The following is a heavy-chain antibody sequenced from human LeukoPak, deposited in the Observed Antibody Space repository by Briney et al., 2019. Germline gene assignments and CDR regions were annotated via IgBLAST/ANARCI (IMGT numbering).Heavy chain of an antibody. Sequence: PSETLSLTCTVSGGSISSGGYYWSWIRQHPGKGLEWIGYIYYSGSTYYNPSLKSRVTISVDTSKNQFSLKLSFVTAADTAVYYCARDRRNAFDYWGQGTLVTVSS. CDR1: GGSISSGGYY. J-gene: IGHJ4*02. CDR3: ARDRRNAFDY. CDR2: IYYSGST. V-gene: IGHV4-31*03.